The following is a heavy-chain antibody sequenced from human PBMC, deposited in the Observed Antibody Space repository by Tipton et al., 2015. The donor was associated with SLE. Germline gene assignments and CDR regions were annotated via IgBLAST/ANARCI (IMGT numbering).Heavy chain of an antibody. CDR3: AIRGVVTGYFDY. Sequence: TLSLTCAVYGYSINSGYYWGWIRQPPGKGLEWIGSIYHSGSTYYNPSLKSRVTISVDTSRNQFSLKLSSVTAADTAVYYCAIRGVVTGYFDYWGQGTLVTVSS. CDR1: GYSINSGYY. V-gene: IGHV4-38-2*01. CDR2: IYHSGST. D-gene: IGHD3-3*01. J-gene: IGHJ4*02.